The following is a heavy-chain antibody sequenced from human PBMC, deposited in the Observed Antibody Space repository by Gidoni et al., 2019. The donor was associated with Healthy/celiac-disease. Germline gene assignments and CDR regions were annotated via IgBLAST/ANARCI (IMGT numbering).Heavy chain of an antibody. CDR3: ARAPDSGGDWGWYYYGMDV. D-gene: IGHD2-21*01. CDR1: GFTFSSIS. CDR2: ISSSSSYI. J-gene: IGHJ6*02. V-gene: IGHV3-21*01. Sequence: EVQLVESGGGLVKPGGSLRLSCAASGFTFSSISMTWVRQAPGKGLEWVSSISSSSSYIYYADSVKGRFTISRDNAKNSLYLQMNSLRAEDTAVYYCARAPDSGGDWGWYYYGMDVWGQGTTVTVSS.